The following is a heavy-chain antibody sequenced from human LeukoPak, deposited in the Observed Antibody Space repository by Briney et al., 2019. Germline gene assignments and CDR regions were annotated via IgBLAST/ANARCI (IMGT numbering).Heavy chain of an antibody. CDR1: GFTVSSNY. D-gene: IGHD1-1*01. V-gene: IGHV3-74*01. CDR2: INTDGSST. CDR3: ARSRSPYNSRTSGY. J-gene: IGHJ4*02. Sequence: GGSLRLSCAASGFTVSSNYMSWVRQAPGKGLVWVSRINTDGSSTTYADSVKGRFTISRDNAKNTLFLQMNSLRAEDTAVYYCARSRSPYNSRTSGYWGQGTLVTVSS.